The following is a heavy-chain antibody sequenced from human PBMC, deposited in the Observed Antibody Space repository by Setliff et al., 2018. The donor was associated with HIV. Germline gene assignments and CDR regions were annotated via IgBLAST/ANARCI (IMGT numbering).Heavy chain of an antibody. V-gene: IGHV3-48*02. Sequence: GGSLRLSCAASGFNFKTYGMTWVRQAPGKGLDWVAHIGSSNHGIHYTASVQGRFTISRDISKNSLYLEMSSLTNEDTAFYYCAKDTQTGYYDYWGQGTLVTVS. CDR1: GFNFKTYG. CDR2: IGSSNHGI. D-gene: IGHD3-10*01. CDR3: AKDTQTGYYDY. J-gene: IGHJ4*02.